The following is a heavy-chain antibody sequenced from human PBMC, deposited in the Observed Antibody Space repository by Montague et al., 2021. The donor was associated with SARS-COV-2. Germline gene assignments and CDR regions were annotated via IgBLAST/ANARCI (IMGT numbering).Heavy chain of an antibody. CDR1: GFSVSYNY. D-gene: IGHD2-15*01. Sequence: SLRLSWAASGFSVSYNYMNWVRQAPGKGPEWVSVIYNAGTTDYADSVRGRFTISKDNSKNTVYLQMNSLRDEDTAVYYCASNYCTAGSCYFDYWGQGTLVTVSS. CDR3: ASNYCTAGSCYFDY. J-gene: IGHJ4*02. CDR2: IYNAGTT. V-gene: IGHV3-53*01.